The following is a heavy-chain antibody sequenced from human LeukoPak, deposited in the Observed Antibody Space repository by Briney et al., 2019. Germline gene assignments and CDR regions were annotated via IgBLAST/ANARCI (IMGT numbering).Heavy chain of an antibody. CDR2: IYYSGTT. CDR1: GGSISGSY. Sequence: SETLSLTCTVSGGSISGSYWSWIRQPPGKGLEWIGYIYYSGTTNYNPSLKSRVTISVDTSKNKFSLKLSSVTAADTAVYYCARLPTDSSSDHYWGQVTLVTVSS. CDR3: ARLPTDSSSDHY. D-gene: IGHD6-6*01. J-gene: IGHJ4*02. V-gene: IGHV4-59*08.